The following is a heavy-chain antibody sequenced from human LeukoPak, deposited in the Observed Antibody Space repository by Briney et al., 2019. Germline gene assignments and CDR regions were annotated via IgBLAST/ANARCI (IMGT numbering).Heavy chain of an antibody. CDR1: GGSISSYY. J-gene: IGHJ5*02. Sequence: SETLSLTCTVSGGSISSYYWSWIRQPAGKGLEWIGRIYTSGSTNYNPSLKSRVTMSVDTSKNQFSLKLSSVTAADTAAYYCARGLPPTYSSSWPKNWFDPWGQGTLVTVSS. V-gene: IGHV4-4*07. CDR3: ARGLPPTYSSSWPKNWFDP. CDR2: IYTSGST. D-gene: IGHD6-13*01.